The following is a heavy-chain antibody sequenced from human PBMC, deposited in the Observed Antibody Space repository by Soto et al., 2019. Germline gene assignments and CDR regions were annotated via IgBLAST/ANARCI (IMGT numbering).Heavy chain of an antibody. V-gene: IGHV4-59*01. CDR3: ARDDVVDFWSGYYRY. CDR1: GGSISSYY. J-gene: IGHJ4*02. D-gene: IGHD3-3*01. CDR2: IYYGGST. Sequence: PSETLSLTCTVSGGSISSYYWSWIRQPPGKGLEWIGYIYYGGSTNYNPSLKSRVTISVDTSKNQFSLKLSSVTAADTAVYYCARDDVVDFWSGYYRYWGQGTLVTVSS.